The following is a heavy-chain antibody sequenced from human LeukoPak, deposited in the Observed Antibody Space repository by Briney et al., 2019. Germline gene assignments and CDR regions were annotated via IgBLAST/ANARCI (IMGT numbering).Heavy chain of an antibody. J-gene: IGHJ4*02. D-gene: IGHD2-15*01. CDR3: ARHISGGATLD. CDR1: GGSISKYY. Sequence: SETLSLTCTVSGGSISKYYCSWIRQPPGKGLEWIAYIYYTGSTYYNPSLKSRVTMSVDTSKNQFSLSLSSVTAADTAVYYCARHISGGATLDWGQGTLVTVSS. V-gene: IGHV4-59*08. CDR2: IYYTGST.